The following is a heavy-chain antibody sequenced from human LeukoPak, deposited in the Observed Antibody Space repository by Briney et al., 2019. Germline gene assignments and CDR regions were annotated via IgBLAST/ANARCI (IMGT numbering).Heavy chain of an antibody. Sequence: SETLSLTCAVYGGSFSGYYWSWIRQPPGKGLEWIGEINHSGSTYYNPSLKSRVTISVDTSKNQFSLKLSSVTAADTAVYYCARANYDFWSGYYYYYMDVWGKGTTVTVSS. D-gene: IGHD3-3*01. CDR2: INHSGST. V-gene: IGHV4-34*01. J-gene: IGHJ6*03. CDR3: ARANYDFWSGYYYYYMDV. CDR1: GGSFSGYY.